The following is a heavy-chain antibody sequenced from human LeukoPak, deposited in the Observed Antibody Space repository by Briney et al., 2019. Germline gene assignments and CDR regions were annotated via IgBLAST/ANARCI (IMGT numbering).Heavy chain of an antibody. CDR2: IRYDGSNK. CDR1: GFTFSSYG. Sequence: GGSPRLSCAASGFTFSSYGMHWVRQAPGKGLEWVAFIRYDGSNKYYADSVKGRFTISRDNSKNTLYLQMNSLRAEDTAVYYCAKDGARLRFLEWLFGYWGQGTLVTVSS. J-gene: IGHJ4*02. V-gene: IGHV3-30*02. D-gene: IGHD3-3*01. CDR3: AKDGARLRFLEWLFGY.